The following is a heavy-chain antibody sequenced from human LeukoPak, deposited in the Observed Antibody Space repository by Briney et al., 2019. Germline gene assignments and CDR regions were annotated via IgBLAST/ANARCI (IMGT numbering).Heavy chain of an antibody. J-gene: IGHJ4*02. D-gene: IGHD6-19*01. CDR3: ARDRGLGSGWYEIEVSDY. Sequence: RASVKVSCKASGYTFTNYGISWVRQAPGQGLEWMGWISAYNGNTNYAQKFQGRVTITADKSTSTAYMELSSLRSEDTAVYYCARDRGLGSGWYEIEVSDYWGQGTLVTVSS. CDR1: GYTFTNYG. CDR2: ISAYNGNT. V-gene: IGHV1-18*01.